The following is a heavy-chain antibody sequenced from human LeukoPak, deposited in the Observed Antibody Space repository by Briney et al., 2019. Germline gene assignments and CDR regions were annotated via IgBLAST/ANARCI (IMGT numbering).Heavy chain of an antibody. D-gene: IGHD4-17*01. CDR1: GFTFSSYA. CDR2: ISYDGSNK. Sequence: GRSLRLSCAASGFTFSSYAMHWVRQAPGKGLEWVAVISYDGSNKYYADSVKGRFTISRDNSKNTLYLQMNSLRAEDTAVYYCAKGVTVTKAPIDYWGQGTLVTVSS. CDR3: AKGVTVTKAPIDY. J-gene: IGHJ4*02. V-gene: IGHV3-30*07.